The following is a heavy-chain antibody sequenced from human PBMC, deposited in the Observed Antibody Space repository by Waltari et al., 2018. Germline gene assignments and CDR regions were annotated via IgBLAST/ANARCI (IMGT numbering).Heavy chain of an antibody. CDR3: ARVGFDSSGWNDY. V-gene: IGHV3-21*01. Sequence: EVQLVESGGGLVKPGGSLRLSCAASGFHFSSYSMNWVRQAPGKGLEWGSSISSSRSYIYDADSVKGLLTISRDKAKNSRYLQMNSLRAEDTAVYYCARVGFDSSGWNDYWGQGTLVTVSS. J-gene: IGHJ4*02. D-gene: IGHD6-19*01. CDR1: GFHFSSYS. CDR2: ISSSRSYI.